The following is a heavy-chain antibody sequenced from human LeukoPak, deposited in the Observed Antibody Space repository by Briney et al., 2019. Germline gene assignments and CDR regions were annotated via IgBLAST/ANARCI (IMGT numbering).Heavy chain of an antibody. CDR2: IYYSGST. J-gene: IGHJ5*02. V-gene: IGHV4-59*01. Sequence: SETLSLTCTVSGGSISSYYWSWIRQPPGKGLEWIGYIYYSGSTNYNPSLKSRVTISVDTSKNQFSLKLSSVTAADTAVYYCARVGYCGSTSCYDWFDPWGQGTLVSVCS. CDR3: ARVGYCGSTSCYDWFDP. D-gene: IGHD2-2*01. CDR1: GGSISSYY.